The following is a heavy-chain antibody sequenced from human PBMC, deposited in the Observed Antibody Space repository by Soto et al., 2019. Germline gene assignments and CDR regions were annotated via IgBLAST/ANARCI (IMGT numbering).Heavy chain of an antibody. J-gene: IGHJ1*01. CDR2: ISHDGRAQ. D-gene: IGHD6-13*01. V-gene: IGHV3-30*18. CDR1: QFTFSDYG. Sequence: QVQLVESGGGLVQPGRSLRLSCAASQFTFSDYGMHWVRQAPGRGLQWLAVISHDGRAQYYTDSVKGRFTISRDNSMNTLYLQMNSLRPEDTAVYYCAKEINVLSSPWYFQDWGQGTLVTVSS. CDR3: AKEINVLSSPWYFQD.